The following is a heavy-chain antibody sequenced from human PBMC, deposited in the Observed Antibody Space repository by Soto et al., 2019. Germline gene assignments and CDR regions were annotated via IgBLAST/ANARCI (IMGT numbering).Heavy chain of an antibody. J-gene: IGHJ3*02. D-gene: IGHD6-13*01. Sequence: SETLSLTCTVSGGSISSGGYYWSWIRQHPGKGLEWIGYIYYSGSTYYNPSLKSRVTISVDTSKNQFSLKLSSVTAADTAVYYCAKDLAAGNDAFDISTQGTMVTVSS. CDR2: IYYSGST. CDR1: GGSISSGGYY. V-gene: IGHV4-31*03. CDR3: AKDLAAGNDAFDI.